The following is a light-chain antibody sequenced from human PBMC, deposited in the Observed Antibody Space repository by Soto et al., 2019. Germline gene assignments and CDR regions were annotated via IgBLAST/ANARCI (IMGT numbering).Light chain of an antibody. Sequence: DIVLTQSPDTLSLSPGETATLSCRASQSVSATFLGWYQQRPGQPPRLLIYGASTRATGIPDRFTMSGSGTDFTLTISRLEPEDFAIYYCQQFGTSPLTFGGGTKVEIK. J-gene: IGKJ4*01. CDR2: GAS. CDR3: QQFGTSPLT. V-gene: IGKV3-20*01. CDR1: QSVSATF.